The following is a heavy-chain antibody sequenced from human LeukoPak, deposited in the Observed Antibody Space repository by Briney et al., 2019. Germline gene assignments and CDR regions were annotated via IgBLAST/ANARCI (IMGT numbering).Heavy chain of an antibody. Sequence: SETLSLTCTVSGYSISSGYYWGWIRQPPGKGLEWTGSIDHSGSTYYNPSLKSRITISVDTSKNQFSLKLSSVTAADTAVYYCARDEIYYYDSSGFFDYWGQGTLVTVSS. V-gene: IGHV4-38-2*02. CDR1: GYSISSGYY. CDR2: IDHSGST. D-gene: IGHD3-22*01. J-gene: IGHJ4*02. CDR3: ARDEIYYYDSSGFFDY.